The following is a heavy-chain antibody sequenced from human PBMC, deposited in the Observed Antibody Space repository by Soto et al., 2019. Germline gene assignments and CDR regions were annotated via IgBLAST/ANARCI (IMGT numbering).Heavy chain of an antibody. D-gene: IGHD2-8*01. Sequence: ASVKVSCKASGYTFTSYAMHWVRQAPGQRLEWMGWINAGNGNTKYSQKFQGRVTITRDTSASTAYMELSSLRSEDTAVYYCARQRCTNGVCYYDAFDIWGQGTMVTVS. V-gene: IGHV1-3*01. CDR2: INAGNGNT. J-gene: IGHJ3*02. CDR1: GYTFTSYA. CDR3: ARQRCTNGVCYYDAFDI.